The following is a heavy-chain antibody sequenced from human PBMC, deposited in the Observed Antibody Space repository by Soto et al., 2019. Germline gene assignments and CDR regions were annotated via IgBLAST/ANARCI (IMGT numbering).Heavy chain of an antibody. CDR1: GGSISSGYYY. D-gene: IGHD2-21*02. CDR2: IYYSGST. Sequence: PSETLSLTCTVSGGSISSGYYYWSWIRQPPGKGLEWIGYIYYSGSTYYNPSLKSRVTISVDTSKNQFSLKLSSVTAADTAVYYCARAMVVTQNWFDPWGQGTLVTVSS. CDR3: ARAMVVTQNWFDP. V-gene: IGHV4-30-4*01. J-gene: IGHJ5*02.